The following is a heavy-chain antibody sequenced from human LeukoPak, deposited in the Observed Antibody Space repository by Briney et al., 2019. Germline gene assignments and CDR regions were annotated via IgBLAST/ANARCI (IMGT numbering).Heavy chain of an antibody. V-gene: IGHV1-69*04. D-gene: IGHD2-15*01. CDR2: IIPILGIA. J-gene: IGHJ6*02. CDR1: GGTFSSYA. CDR3: AREDVGYCSGGSCYSFPYYYYGMDV. Sequence: GASVKVSCKASGGTFSSYAISWVRQAPGQGLEWMGRIIPILGIANYAQKFQGRVTITADKSTSTAYMELSSLRSEDTAMYYCAREDVGYCSGGSCYSFPYYYYGMDVWGQGTTVTVSS.